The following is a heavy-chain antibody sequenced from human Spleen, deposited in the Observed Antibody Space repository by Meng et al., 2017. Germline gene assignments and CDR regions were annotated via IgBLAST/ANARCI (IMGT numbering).Heavy chain of an antibody. CDR1: GFTFSSYA. V-gene: IGHV3-23*01. CDR3: AKDAPGVIAAAAFDI. J-gene: IGHJ3*02. Sequence: GESLKISCAASGFTFSSYAMSWVRQAPGKGLEWVSLISGGGGNTYYADSVKGRFTVSRDNSKNTLYLQINSLRDDDTAVYYCAKDAPGVIAAAAFDIWGQGPMVTVSS. D-gene: IGHD6-13*01. CDR2: ISGGGGNT.